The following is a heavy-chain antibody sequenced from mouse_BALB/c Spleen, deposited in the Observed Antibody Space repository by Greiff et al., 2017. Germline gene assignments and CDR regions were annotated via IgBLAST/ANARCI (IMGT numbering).Heavy chain of an antibody. CDR2: ISSGGSYT. J-gene: IGHJ2*01. Sequence: EVQVVESGGGLVKPGGSLKLSCAASGFTFSSYTMSWVRQTPEKRLEWVATISSGGSYTYYPDSVKGRFTISRDNAKNTLYLQMSSLKSEDTAMYYCTREAEYFDYWGQGTTLTVSS. CDR1: GFTFSSYT. CDR3: TREAEYFDY. V-gene: IGHV5-6-4*01.